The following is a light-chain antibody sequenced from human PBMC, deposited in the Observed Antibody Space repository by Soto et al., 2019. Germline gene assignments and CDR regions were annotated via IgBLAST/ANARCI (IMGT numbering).Light chain of an antibody. V-gene: IGLV2-8*01. CDR2: EVS. Sequence: QSALTQPPSASGSPEQSVTISCTGTSSDVGDYNYVSWYQQHPGKAPKLMIYEVSKRPSGVPDRFSGSKSGNTASLTVSGLQAEDEADYYCSSYAGSLYVFGTGTKLTVL. J-gene: IGLJ1*01. CDR3: SSYAGSLYV. CDR1: SSDVGDYNY.